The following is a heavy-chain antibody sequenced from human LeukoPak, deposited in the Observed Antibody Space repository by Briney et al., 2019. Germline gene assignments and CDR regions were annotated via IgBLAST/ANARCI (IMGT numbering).Heavy chain of an antibody. Sequence: SETLSLTCTVSGGSINDYYWSWIRQSPGRGLEWIGYIYYTGRTKYNPSVQSRVTISVDTSKNQFTLNLRAVTSADTAVYFCTRVSIHGDSDYWGQGTLVTVSS. CDR3: TRVSIHGDSDY. CDR1: GGSINDYY. CDR2: IYYTGRT. V-gene: IGHV4-59*01. J-gene: IGHJ4*02.